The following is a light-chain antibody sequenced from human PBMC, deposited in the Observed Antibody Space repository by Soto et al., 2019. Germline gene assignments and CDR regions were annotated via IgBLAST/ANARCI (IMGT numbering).Light chain of an antibody. CDR2: DVN. CDR1: SSDVGGYTY. CDR3: CSYAGTYTHV. V-gene: IGLV2-11*01. J-gene: IGLJ1*01. Sequence: QSVLTQPRSVSASAGQSGAISCTGTSSDVGGYTYVSWYQQHPGKAPKLMIFDVNKRPSGVPDRFSGSKSGNTASLTIAGLQAEDEADYYCCSYAGTYTHVFGTGTKGTVL.